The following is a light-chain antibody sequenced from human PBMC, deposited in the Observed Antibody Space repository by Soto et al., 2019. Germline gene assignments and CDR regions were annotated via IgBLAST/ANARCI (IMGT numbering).Light chain of an antibody. Sequence: HSELTEPVSASGSLRQSSAISCTRTSSDVGNYNLASWYQQHPGKAPRLMIFEVNKRPSGVSDRFSGSKSGNTASLTISGLQADDEADYYCYSYAGSYIYYVFGAGTKVPVL. CDR3: YSYAGSYIYYV. V-gene: IGLV2-23*02. CDR1: SSDVGNYNL. J-gene: IGLJ1*01. CDR2: EVN.